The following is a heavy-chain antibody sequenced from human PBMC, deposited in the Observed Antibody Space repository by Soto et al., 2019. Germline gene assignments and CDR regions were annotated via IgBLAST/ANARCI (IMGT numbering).Heavy chain of an antibody. V-gene: IGHV4-31*03. CDR3: ARDGIAAAGPADYYYYGMDV. CDR1: GGSISSGGYY. CDR2: IYYSGST. Sequence: PSETLSLTCTVSGGSISSGGYYWSWIRQHPGKGLEWIGYIYYSGSTYYNPSLKSRVTISVDTSKNQFSLKLSSVTAADTAVYYCARDGIAAAGPADYYYYGMDVWGQGTTGT. J-gene: IGHJ6*02. D-gene: IGHD6-13*01.